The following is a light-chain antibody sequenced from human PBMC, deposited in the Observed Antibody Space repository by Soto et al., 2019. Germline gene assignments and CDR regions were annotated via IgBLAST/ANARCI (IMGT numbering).Light chain of an antibody. V-gene: IGLV1-44*01. CDR3: AAWDDSLNGWV. Sequence: QSVLTQPPSASGTPGQRVTISCSGSSSNIGSTTVSWYQQLPGTAPKLLIYTNNQRPSGVPDRFSGSKSDTSASLAISGLQSEDEADYYCAAWDDSLNGWVFGGGTKLTGL. CDR2: TNN. CDR1: SSNIGSTT. J-gene: IGLJ3*02.